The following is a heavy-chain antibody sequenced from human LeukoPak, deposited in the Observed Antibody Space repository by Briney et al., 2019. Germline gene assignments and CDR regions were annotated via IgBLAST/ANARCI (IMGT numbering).Heavy chain of an antibody. D-gene: IGHD2-2*01. J-gene: IGHJ6*03. Sequence: SETLSLTCTVSGYSISSGYYWGWMRQPPRKGLELIWSIYHSGSTYYNPSLKSRVTISVDTSKSQFSLKLSSVTAADTAVYYCARNGLGYCTSTSCYYYYYYYMDVWGKGTTVTVSS. V-gene: IGHV4-38-2*02. CDR3: ARNGLGYCTSTSCYYYYYYYMDV. CDR1: GYSISSGYY. CDR2: IYHSGST.